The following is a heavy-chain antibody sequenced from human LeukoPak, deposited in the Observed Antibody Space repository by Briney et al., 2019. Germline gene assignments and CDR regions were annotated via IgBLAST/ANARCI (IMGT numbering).Heavy chain of an antibody. J-gene: IGHJ4*02. CDR2: ISSSSSYI. Sequence: GGSLRLSCAASGFTFSSYSMNWVRQAPGKGLEWVSSISSSSSYIYYADSVKGRFTISRDNAKNSLYLQMNSLRAEDTAVYYCARYPYSSGQIHDLGGYWGQGTLVTVSS. V-gene: IGHV3-21*01. CDR3: ARYPYSSGQIHDLGGY. D-gene: IGHD3-22*01. CDR1: GFTFSSYS.